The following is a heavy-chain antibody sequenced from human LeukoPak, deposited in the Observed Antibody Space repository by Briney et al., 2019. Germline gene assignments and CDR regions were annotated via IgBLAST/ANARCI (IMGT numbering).Heavy chain of an antibody. CDR3: ARDRTMTVVDRTREFDY. D-gene: IGHD3-22*01. V-gene: IGHV1-18*01. J-gene: IGHJ4*02. Sequence: SSVTVSCKASGCTFTSYCISLVRQAPGQGLEWMGWISAYNGNTNYAPKLQGRVTMTTDTSTSTAYMELRSLTPDATAVYYCARDRTMTVVDRTREFDYCGQETLVTVSS. CDR2: ISAYNGNT. CDR1: GCTFTSYC.